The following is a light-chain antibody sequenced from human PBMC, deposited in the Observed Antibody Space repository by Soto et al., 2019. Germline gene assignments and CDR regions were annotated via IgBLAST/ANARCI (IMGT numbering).Light chain of an antibody. CDR1: QSISSW. CDR2: KAS. V-gene: IGKV1-5*03. Sequence: DIQMTQSPSTLSASVGDRVTITCRASQSISSWLAWYQQKPGKAPKLLIYKASTLQSGVPSRFSGSGSGPEFTLAISSLQPDDFATYYCQQYNDDWTFGQGTKVEIK. CDR3: QQYNDDWT. J-gene: IGKJ1*01.